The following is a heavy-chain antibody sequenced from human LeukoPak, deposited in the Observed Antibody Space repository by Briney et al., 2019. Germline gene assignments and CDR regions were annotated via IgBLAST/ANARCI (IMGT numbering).Heavy chain of an antibody. CDR3: ARGNWYLDY. CDR1: GGSISSYY. J-gene: IGHJ4*02. D-gene: IGHD1-1*01. V-gene: IGHV4-59*01. CDR2: IYYSGSI. Sequence: PSETLSLICTVSGGSISSYYWSWIRQPPGKGLEWIGYIYYSGSINYNPSLKSRVTISVDTSKNQFSLKVCSVTAADTAVYYCARGNWYLDYWGQGTLVTVSS.